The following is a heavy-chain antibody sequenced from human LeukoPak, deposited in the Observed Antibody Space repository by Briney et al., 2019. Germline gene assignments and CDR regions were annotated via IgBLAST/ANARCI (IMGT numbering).Heavy chain of an antibody. J-gene: IGHJ4*02. CDR2: ISGSGGST. V-gene: IGHV3-23*01. CDR1: GFTVRNYD. CDR3: AKDAYSGTYYDY. D-gene: IGHD1-26*01. Sequence: GGSLRLSCADSGFTVRNYDMTWVRQAPGKGLEWVSAISGSGGSTYSGDSVKGRFTISRDNSKNTLYLHMNSLRAEDTALYYCAKDAYSGTYYDYWGQGTLVTVSS.